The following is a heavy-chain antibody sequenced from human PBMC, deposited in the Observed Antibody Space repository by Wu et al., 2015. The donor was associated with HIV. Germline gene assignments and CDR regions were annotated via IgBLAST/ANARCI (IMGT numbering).Heavy chain of an antibody. CDR1: GYTFTSYY. J-gene: IGHJ6*02. V-gene: IGHV1-46*01. CDR3: ARVGAAAANGMDV. CDR2: IIPIFGTA. Sequence: QVQLVQSGAEVKKPGASVKVSCKASGYTFTSYYMHWVRQAPGQGLEWMGRIIPIFGTANYAQKFQGRVTMTRNTSISTAYMELSSLRSEDTAVYYCARVGAAAANGMDVWGQGTTVTVSS. D-gene: IGHD6-13*01.